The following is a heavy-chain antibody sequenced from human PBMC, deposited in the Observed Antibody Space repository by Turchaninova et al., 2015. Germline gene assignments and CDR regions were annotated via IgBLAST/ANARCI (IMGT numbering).Heavy chain of an antibody. J-gene: IGHJ4*02. Sequence: QVQLVQSGAEVKKPGASVRISCKASGYTFTSYYMHWVRQAPGQGLEWKGMIYPSGGSPSYAQKFQDRVTMTRATSTSTLYMELSSLSSEDTAVYYCARDKEAFDYWGQGTQVTVSS. CDR2: IYPSGGSP. CDR3: ARDKEAFDY. CDR1: GYTFTSYY. V-gene: IGHV1-46*01.